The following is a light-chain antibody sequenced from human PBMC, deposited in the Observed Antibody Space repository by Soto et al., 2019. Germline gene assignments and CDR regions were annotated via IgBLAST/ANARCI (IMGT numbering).Light chain of an antibody. CDR3: QQYNDSFPYT. CDR2: EAS. Sequence: DIQMTQSPSTLSASVGDRVTITCRASQSISSWLAWYQQKPGTAPKLLIYEASTLESGVPSRFSGSRSGTEFTLTVSSLQPDDFANYYCQQYNDSFPYTFGQGTRLEIK. J-gene: IGKJ5*01. V-gene: IGKV1-5*03. CDR1: QSISSW.